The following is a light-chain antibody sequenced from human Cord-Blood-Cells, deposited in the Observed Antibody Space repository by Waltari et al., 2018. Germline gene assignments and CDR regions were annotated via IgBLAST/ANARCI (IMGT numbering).Light chain of an antibody. J-gene: IGKJ1*01. CDR3: QQSYSTRT. Sequence: DIPMTQSPSSLSASVGDSVTSPCRASQSISRYLNWYQQTPGKVPKLLIYAASSLQSGVPSRFSGRASGTDFTLTISSLQPEDFATYYGQQSYSTRTCGQGTKVEIK. V-gene: IGKV1-39*01. CDR1: QSISRY. CDR2: AAS.